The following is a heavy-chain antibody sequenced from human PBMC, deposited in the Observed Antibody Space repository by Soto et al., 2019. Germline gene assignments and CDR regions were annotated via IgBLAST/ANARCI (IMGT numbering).Heavy chain of an antibody. Sequence: ASVKVSCKASGYTFTSYGISWVRQAPGQGLEWMGWISAYNGNTNYAQKLQGRVTMTTDTSTSTAYMELRSLRSDDTAVYYCGKDHYYDTSGYPSINWYFDLWGRGTLVTVSS. D-gene: IGHD3-22*01. CDR2: ISAYNGNT. CDR3: GKDHYYDTSGYPSINWYFDL. V-gene: IGHV1-18*01. J-gene: IGHJ2*01. CDR1: GYTFTSYG.